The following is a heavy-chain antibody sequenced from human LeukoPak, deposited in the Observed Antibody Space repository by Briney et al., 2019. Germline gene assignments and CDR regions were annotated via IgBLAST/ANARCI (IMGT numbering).Heavy chain of an antibody. CDR3: ARDGNQRVPAAL. CDR1: GFTFNTYG. Sequence: GGSLRLSCAASGFTFNTYGMHWVRQAPGKGLEWVAFIRYDASNRYYVDSVKGRFTISRDNSNNMVYLQMNSLRAEDTALYYCARDGNQRVPAALWGQGTLVSVSS. J-gene: IGHJ4*02. D-gene: IGHD1-1*01. V-gene: IGHV3-30*02. CDR2: IRYDASNR.